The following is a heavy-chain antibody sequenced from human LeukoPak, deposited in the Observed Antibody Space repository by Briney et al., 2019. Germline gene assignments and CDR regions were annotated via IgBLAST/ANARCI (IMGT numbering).Heavy chain of an antibody. CDR1: GFTFSSYA. CDR3: ARTLGYCSSTTCYAVAGFDY. V-gene: IGHV3-30-3*01. CDR2: ISYDGSNK. D-gene: IGHD2-2*01. J-gene: IGHJ4*02. Sequence: GGSLRLSCAASGFTFSSYAMHWVRQAAGKGLEWVAVISYDGSNKYYADSVKGRFTISRDNSKNTLYLQMNSLRADDTAVYYCARTLGYCSSTTCYAVAGFDYWGQGTLVTVSS.